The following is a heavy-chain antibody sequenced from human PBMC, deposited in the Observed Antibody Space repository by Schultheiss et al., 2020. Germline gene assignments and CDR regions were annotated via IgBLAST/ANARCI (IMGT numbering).Heavy chain of an antibody. Sequence: SETLSLTCAVYGGAFSGYHWTWIRQPPGKGLEWIGEINHSGSTIYNPSLKSRVTISVESSKNQFSLKLSSVTAADTAVYYCARGGYNYGLRYWGQGTLVTVSS. D-gene: IGHD5-18*01. J-gene: IGHJ4*02. CDR3: ARGGYNYGLRY. CDR1: GGAFSGYH. CDR2: INHSGST. V-gene: IGHV4-34*01.